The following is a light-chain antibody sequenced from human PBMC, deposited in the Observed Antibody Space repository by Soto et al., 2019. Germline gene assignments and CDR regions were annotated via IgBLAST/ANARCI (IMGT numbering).Light chain of an antibody. V-gene: IGKV1-9*01. CDR3: KQLHTYPR. Sequence: DIQMTHSPSSLSASVGDRVTITCRASQSISSYLNWYQQKPGKAPKLLIYAASTLQSGVSSRFSGSGSGTDFTLTISSLQPEDFATYYCKQLHTYPRFGQGKRRAIK. J-gene: IGKJ5*01. CDR1: QSISSY. CDR2: AAS.